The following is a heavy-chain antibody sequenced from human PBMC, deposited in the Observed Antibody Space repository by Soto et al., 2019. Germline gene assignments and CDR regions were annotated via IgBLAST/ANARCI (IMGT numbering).Heavy chain of an antibody. J-gene: IGHJ4*02. CDR1: GGSISSGGYY. CDR2: TYYSGST. Sequence: QVQLQESGPGLVKPSQTLSLTCSVSGGSISSGGYYWSWIRQHPGKGLEWIGYTYYSGSTHYNSSLRRRLTISVDTSKNQFSLKLSSVTAADTAVYYCARTPDTSGWYFDHWGQGTPVTVSS. CDR3: ARTPDTSGWYFDH. V-gene: IGHV4-31*03. D-gene: IGHD6-19*01.